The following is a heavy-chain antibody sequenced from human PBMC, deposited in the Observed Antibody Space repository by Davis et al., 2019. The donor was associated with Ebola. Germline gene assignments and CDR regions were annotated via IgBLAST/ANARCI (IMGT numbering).Heavy chain of an antibody. D-gene: IGHD3-3*01. CDR3: ASRGDVRFLEFYGMDV. J-gene: IGHJ6*02. CDR2: IIPIFGTA. V-gene: IGHV1-69*13. CDR1: GGTFSSYA. Sequence: SVQVSCKASGGTFSSYAISWVRQAPGQGLEWMGGIIPIFGTANYAQKFQGRVTITADESTSTAYMDLSSLRSEDTAVYYCASRGDVRFLEFYGMDVWGQGTTVTVSS.